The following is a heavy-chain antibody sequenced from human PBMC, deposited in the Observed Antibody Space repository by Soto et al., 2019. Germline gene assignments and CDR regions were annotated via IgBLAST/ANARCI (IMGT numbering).Heavy chain of an antibody. CDR2: IYYSGST. CDR3: AREAGGGYWSSISCDVGAFDI. CDR1: GGSISSGGYY. D-gene: IGHD2-2*01. V-gene: IGHV4-31*03. J-gene: IGHJ3*02. Sequence: QVQLQESGPGLVKPSQTLSLTCTVSGGSISSGGYYWSWIRQHPGKGLEWIGYIYYSGSTYYNPSLKSRVTMSVDTSKNLFSLKLSSVTAADTAVYYCAREAGGGYWSSISCDVGAFDIWGQGTMVTVSS.